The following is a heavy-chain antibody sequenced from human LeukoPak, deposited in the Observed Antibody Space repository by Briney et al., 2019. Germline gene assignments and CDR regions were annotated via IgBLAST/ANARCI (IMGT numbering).Heavy chain of an antibody. CDR2: INPNSGGT. J-gene: IGHJ4*02. D-gene: IGHD6-19*01. Sequence: ASVKVSCKASGYTFTGYYMHWVRQAPGQGLEWMGWINPNSGGTNYAQKFQGGVTMTRDTSISTAYMELSRLRSDDTAVYYCARAPKWVAVAGRFDYWGQGTLVTVSS. CDR1: GYTFTGYY. CDR3: ARAPKWVAVAGRFDY. V-gene: IGHV1-2*02.